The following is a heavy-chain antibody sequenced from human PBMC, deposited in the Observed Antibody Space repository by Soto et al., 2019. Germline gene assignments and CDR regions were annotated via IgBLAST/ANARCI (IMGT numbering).Heavy chain of an antibody. CDR2: ISAYNGNT. D-gene: IGHD2-21*02. V-gene: IGHV1-18*01. CDR1: GYTFTSYG. CDR3: ARDSWSVTPKYFQH. Sequence: ASVKVSCKASGYTFTSYGISWVRQAPGQGLEWMGWISAYNGNTNYAQKLQGRVTMTTDTSTCTAYMELRSLRSDDTAVYYCARDSWSVTPKYFQHWGQGTLVTVSS. J-gene: IGHJ1*01.